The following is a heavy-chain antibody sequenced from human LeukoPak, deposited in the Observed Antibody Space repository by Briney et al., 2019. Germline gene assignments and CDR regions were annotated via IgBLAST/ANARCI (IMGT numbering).Heavy chain of an antibody. J-gene: IGHJ4*02. CDR1: GFTFGSYW. CDR3: ATDREWRSLDY. CDR2: IKQDGSEK. Sequence: PGGSLRLSCAASGFTFGSYWMSWVRQAPGKGLEWVANIKQDGSEKYYVDSVKGRFTISRDNAKNSLYLQMNSLRAEDTAVYYCATDREWRSLDYWDQGTLVTVSS. V-gene: IGHV3-7*01. D-gene: IGHD2-8*01.